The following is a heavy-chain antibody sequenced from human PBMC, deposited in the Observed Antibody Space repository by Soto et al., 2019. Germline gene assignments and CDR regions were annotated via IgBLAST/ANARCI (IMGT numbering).Heavy chain of an antibody. Sequence: PSETLSLTCTVSGGSVSSGSYYWSCILQPPGKGLEWTGYIYYSGSTNYTPSLKSRVTISVDTSKNQFSLKLSSVTAADTAVYYCARVRFNRPPGDAFDIWGQGTMVTVSS. J-gene: IGHJ3*02. D-gene: IGHD3-10*01. CDR2: IYYSGST. CDR1: GGSVSSGSYY. V-gene: IGHV4-61*01. CDR3: ARVRFNRPPGDAFDI.